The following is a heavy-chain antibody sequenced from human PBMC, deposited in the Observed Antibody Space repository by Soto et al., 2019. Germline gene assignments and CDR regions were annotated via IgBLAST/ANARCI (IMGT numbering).Heavy chain of an antibody. Sequence: ILSLTCSASCASIRSRANHSSRICQPSGKGLEWIGYIYYSGSTYYNQPLKSRVTISVDTSKNQFSLKLSSVTAADTPVYYSARAFGDYYYYYGMDVWGQGITVSVSS. V-gene: IGHV4-30-4*08. CDR1: CASIRSRANH. D-gene: IGHD4-17*01. CDR2: IYYSGST. J-gene: IGHJ6*02. CDR3: ARAFGDYYYYYGMDV.